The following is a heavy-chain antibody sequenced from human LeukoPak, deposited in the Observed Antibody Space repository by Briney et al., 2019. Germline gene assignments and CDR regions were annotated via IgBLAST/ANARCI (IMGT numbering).Heavy chain of an antibody. J-gene: IGHJ4*02. Sequence: ASVKVSCKASGYTFTDYALHWVRQAPGQSLEWMGWITTGRGETRYSQEFQRRITFTRDTSASTVYMDLSDLRSEDTAVYYCARGGKQWRGGNYFDSWGQGTLVSVSS. CDR3: ARGGKQWRGGNYFDS. D-gene: IGHD6-19*01. CDR2: ITTGRGET. V-gene: IGHV1-3*03. CDR1: GYTFTDYA.